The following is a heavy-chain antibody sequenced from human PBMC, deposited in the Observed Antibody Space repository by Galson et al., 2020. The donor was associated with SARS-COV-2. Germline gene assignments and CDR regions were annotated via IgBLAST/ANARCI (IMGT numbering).Heavy chain of an antibody. D-gene: IGHD3-16*01. J-gene: IGHJ4*02. V-gene: IGHV3-64D*06. Sequence: GESLKISCSASGFTFSDYAMHWVRQAPGKGLEYVSAMSSDGGTSFYADSLNGRSAMSRDNSKNTFYLQMTGLRIEDTALYYCLAYSITRRNYCGQGTLVTVSS. CDR2: MSSDGGTS. CDR1: GFTFSDYA. CDR3: LAYSITRRNY.